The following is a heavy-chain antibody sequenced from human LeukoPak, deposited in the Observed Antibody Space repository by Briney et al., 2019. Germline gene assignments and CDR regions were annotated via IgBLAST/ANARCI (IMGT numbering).Heavy chain of an antibody. D-gene: IGHD6-19*01. J-gene: IGHJ4*02. CDR1: GFTVSSNY. CDR3: ARGVLYSNGWYMRGYFDY. CDR2: IYSGGST. V-gene: IGHV3-53*01. Sequence: GGSLRLSCAASGFTVSSNYMSWVRQAPGKGLEWVSVIYSGGSTYYADSVEGRFTISRDDAKNSLYLQMNSLRAEDTAVYYCARGVLYSNGWYMRGYFDYWGQGTLVTVSS.